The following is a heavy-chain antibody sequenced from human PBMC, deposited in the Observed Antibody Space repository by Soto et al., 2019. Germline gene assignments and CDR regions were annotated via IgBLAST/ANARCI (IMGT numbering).Heavy chain of an antibody. J-gene: IGHJ6*02. Sequence: QVHLVESGGGVVQPGRSLRLSCAASGFTFSTYAMHWVRQAPGKGLEWVAVISYDGSYKYYADSVKGRFTISRDNSKNVLYLQMKSPGPEDTAVYHCLGVQITAGDIKYGGYKYYGMDVWGQGTTVTVSS. CDR1: GFTFSTYA. CDR3: LGVQITAGDIKYGGYKYYGMDV. CDR2: ISYDGSYK. D-gene: IGHD4-17*01. V-gene: IGHV3-30*04.